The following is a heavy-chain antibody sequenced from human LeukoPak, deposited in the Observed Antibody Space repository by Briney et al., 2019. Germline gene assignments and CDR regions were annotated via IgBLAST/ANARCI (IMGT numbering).Heavy chain of an antibody. CDR2: ISSSGSGGNT. CDR1: GVTLSNYA. V-gene: IGHV3-23*01. CDR3: ANDWSSSGIFDY. D-gene: IGHD6-19*01. Sequence: GGSLRLSCVASGVTLSNYAMSWARQAPGKGLEWVSGISSSGSGGNTYYADSVKGRFTISRDSSRNTLFLHMNTLRAEDTAVYYCANDWSSSGIFDYWGQGTLVTVSS. J-gene: IGHJ4*02.